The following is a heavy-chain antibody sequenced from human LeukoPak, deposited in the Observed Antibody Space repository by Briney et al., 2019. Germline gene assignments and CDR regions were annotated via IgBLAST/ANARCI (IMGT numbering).Heavy chain of an antibody. J-gene: IGHJ5*02. CDR3: ARGEAARRSANWFNP. CDR2: INSDGSST. V-gene: IGHV3-74*01. D-gene: IGHD6-6*01. CDR1: GFTFSSYW. Sequence: GGSLRLSCAASGFTFSSYWMHWVRQAPGKGLVWVSRINSDGSSTSYADSVKGRSTISRGNAKNTLYLQMNSLRAEDTAVYYCARGEAARRSANWFNPWGQGTLVTVSS.